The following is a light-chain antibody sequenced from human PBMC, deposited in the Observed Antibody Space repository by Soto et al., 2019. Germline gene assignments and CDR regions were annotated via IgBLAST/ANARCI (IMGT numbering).Light chain of an antibody. CDR3: CSNAGSYTYV. J-gene: IGLJ1*01. CDR1: SSDVGGYNF. V-gene: IGLV2-11*01. CDR2: DVN. Sequence: QSALTQPRSVSGSPGQSVTISCTGTSSDVGGYNFVSWYQQHPGKAPKLMIYDVNKRPSGVPDRFSGSKSGNTASLTISGLQAEDEADYYGCSNAGSYTYVFGTGTKVTVL.